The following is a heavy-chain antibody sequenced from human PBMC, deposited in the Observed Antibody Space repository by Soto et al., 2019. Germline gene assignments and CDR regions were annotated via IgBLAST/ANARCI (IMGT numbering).Heavy chain of an antibody. V-gene: IGHV3-9*01. D-gene: IGHD6-13*01. CDR1: GFTFDDYA. Sequence: EVQLVESGRGLVQPGRSLRLSCAASGFTFDDYAMHWVRQVPGKGLEWVSGINWNSGSIGYGDSVKGRFAISRDNAKNSLHLQMNSLSAEDXXFYXXXXXESINWYSGHFRHWGQGTLVTVSS. J-gene: IGHJ1*01. CDR2: INWNSGSI. CDR3: XXXESINWYSGHFRH.